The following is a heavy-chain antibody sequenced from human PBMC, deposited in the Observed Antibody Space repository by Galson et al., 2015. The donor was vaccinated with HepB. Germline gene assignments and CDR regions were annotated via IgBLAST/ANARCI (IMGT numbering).Heavy chain of an antibody. CDR3: ARDGVGASGYYFDY. D-gene: IGHD1-26*01. CDR2: ISYDGSNK. V-gene: IGHV3-30*04. J-gene: IGHJ4*02. CDR1: GFTFSSYA. Sequence: SLRLSCAASGFTFSSYAMHWVRQAPGKGLEWVAVISYDGSNKYYADSVKGRFTISRDNSKNTLYLQMNSLRAEDTAVYYCARDGVGASGYYFDYWGQGTLVTVSS.